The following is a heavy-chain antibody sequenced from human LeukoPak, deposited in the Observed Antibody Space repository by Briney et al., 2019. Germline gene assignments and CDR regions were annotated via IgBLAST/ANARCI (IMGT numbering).Heavy chain of an antibody. CDR2: IWYDGSNK. CDR3: VGYCSSTSCYQGVFDY. Sequence: GGSLRLSCAASGFTFSSYGMHWVRQAPGKGLEWVAVIWYDGSNKYYADSVKGRFTISRDNSKNTLYLQMNSLRAEDTAVYYCVGYCSSTSCYQGVFDYWGQGTLVTVSS. V-gene: IGHV3-33*01. J-gene: IGHJ4*02. D-gene: IGHD2-2*01. CDR1: GFTFSSYG.